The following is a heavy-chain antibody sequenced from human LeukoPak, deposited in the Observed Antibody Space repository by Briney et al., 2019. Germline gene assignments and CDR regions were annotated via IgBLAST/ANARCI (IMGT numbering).Heavy chain of an antibody. V-gene: IGHV4-34*01. J-gene: IGHJ6*03. CDR1: GGSFSGYY. CDR2: INHSGST. Sequence: SETLSLTCAVYGGSFSGYYWSWIRQPPGKGLEWIGEINHSGSTNYNPSLKSRVTISVDTSKNQFPLKLSSVTAADTAVYYCARVRYYYMDVWGKGTKVTVSS. CDR3: ARVRYYYMDV.